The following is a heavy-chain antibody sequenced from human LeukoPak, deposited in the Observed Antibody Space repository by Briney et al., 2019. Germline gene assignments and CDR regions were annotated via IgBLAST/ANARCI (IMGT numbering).Heavy chain of an antibody. CDR3: VGCSGGSCHSGAFEL. J-gene: IGHJ3*01. Sequence: SQTLSLTFAISGDGVSRNSAAWNWIRQSPSRGLEWLARANYRSKWYYDYAVAVKSRMSIKQDTSNNQFTLQLNSVPPEDTAVYYCVGCSGGSCHSGAFELWGQGTMVTVSS. D-gene: IGHD2-15*01. CDR2: ANYRSKWYY. V-gene: IGHV6-1*01. CDR1: GDGVSRNSAA.